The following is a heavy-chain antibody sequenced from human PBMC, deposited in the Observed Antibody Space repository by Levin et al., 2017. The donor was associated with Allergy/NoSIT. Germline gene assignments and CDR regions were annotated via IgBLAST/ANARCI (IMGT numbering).Heavy chain of an antibody. V-gene: IGHV1-8*01. CDR1: GYTFTSYD. J-gene: IGHJ6*02. Sequence: GGSLRLSCKASGYTFTSYDINWVRQATGQGLEWMGWMNPNSGNTGYAQKFQGRVTMTRNTSISTAYMELSSLRSEDTAVYYCARTAIPTYYDFWSGPLGYYDYGMDVWGQGTTVTVSS. D-gene: IGHD3-3*01. CDR2: MNPNSGNT. CDR3: ARTAIPTYYDFWSGPLGYYDYGMDV.